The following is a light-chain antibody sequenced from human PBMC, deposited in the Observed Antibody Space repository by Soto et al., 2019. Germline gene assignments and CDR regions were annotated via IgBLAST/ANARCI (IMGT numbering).Light chain of an antibody. CDR1: QSVSTY. V-gene: IGKV3-11*01. Sequence: EIVLTQSPATLSLSPGERAILSCRASQSVSTYLAWYQQKPGQAPRLLIFDASNRATGIPARFSGSGSGTDFTLTINRLEPEDFAVYYCQHFGRSLTFGGGTKVDI. J-gene: IGKJ4*01. CDR2: DAS. CDR3: QHFGRSLT.